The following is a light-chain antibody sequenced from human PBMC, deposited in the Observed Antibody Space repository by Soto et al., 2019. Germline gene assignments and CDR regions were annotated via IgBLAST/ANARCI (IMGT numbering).Light chain of an antibody. J-gene: IGKJ2*01. Sequence: DIHMTQSPSSLSASVGDRVTITCRASQSIDSHLSWYQQKPGKAPKLLIYDASSLQSGVPSTFSGGGSGTVFTLTISSLQPEDFATYFCHQSYSIPNTFGQGTKVDI. CDR3: HQSYSIPNT. V-gene: IGKV1-39*01. CDR1: QSIDSH. CDR2: DAS.